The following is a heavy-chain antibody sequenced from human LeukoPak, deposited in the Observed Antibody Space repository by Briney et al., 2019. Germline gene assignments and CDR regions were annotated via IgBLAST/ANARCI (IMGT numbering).Heavy chain of an antibody. Sequence: GGSLRLSCAASGFTFSSYSMNWVRQAPGKGLEWVSSISSSSSYIYYADSVKGRFTISRDNAKNSLYLQMNSLRAEDTAVYYCAREGQYGDSGGPNDAFDICGQGTMVTVSS. V-gene: IGHV3-21*01. CDR3: AREGQYGDSGGPNDAFDI. CDR2: ISSSSSYI. CDR1: GFTFSSYS. J-gene: IGHJ3*02. D-gene: IGHD3-22*01.